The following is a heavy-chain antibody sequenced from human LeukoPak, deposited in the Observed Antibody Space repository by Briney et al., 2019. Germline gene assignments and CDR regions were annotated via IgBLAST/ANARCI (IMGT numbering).Heavy chain of an antibody. CDR3: ARSGPERFGECLFDY. Sequence: AASVKVSCKASGYTFTSYGISWVRQAPGQGLEWMGWISAYNGNTNYAQKLQGRVTMTTDTSTSTAYMELRSLRSDDTAVYYCARSGPERFGECLFDYWGQGTLVTVSS. V-gene: IGHV1-18*01. D-gene: IGHD3-10*01. CDR2: ISAYNGNT. CDR1: GYTFTSYG. J-gene: IGHJ4*02.